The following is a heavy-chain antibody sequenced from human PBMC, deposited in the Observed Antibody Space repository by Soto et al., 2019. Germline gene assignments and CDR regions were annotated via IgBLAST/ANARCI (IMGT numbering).Heavy chain of an antibody. CDR3: AKVVTAIRDAFDI. V-gene: IGHV3-53*01. Sequence: GGSLRLSCAASGFTVSSNYMSWVRQAPGKGLEWVSVICSGGSTCYADSVKGRFTISRDNSKNTLYLQMNSLRAEDTAVYYCAKVVTAIRDAFDIWGQGTMVTVSS. D-gene: IGHD2-21*02. CDR1: GFTVSSNY. J-gene: IGHJ3*02. CDR2: ICSGGST.